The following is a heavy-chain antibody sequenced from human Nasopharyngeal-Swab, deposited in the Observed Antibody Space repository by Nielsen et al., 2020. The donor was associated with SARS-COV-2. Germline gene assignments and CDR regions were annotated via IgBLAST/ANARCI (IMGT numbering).Heavy chain of an antibody. J-gene: IGHJ4*02. CDR2: VSGSGGTT. Sequence: WIRQPPGKGLEWVSGVSGSGGTTKYADSVKGRFTISRDNSKNKLYLQMHSLRVEDTAVYYCAKDRYCSGGACYFSGFDYWGQGNLVTVSS. CDR3: AKDRYCSGGACYFSGFDY. D-gene: IGHD2-15*01. V-gene: IGHV3-23*01.